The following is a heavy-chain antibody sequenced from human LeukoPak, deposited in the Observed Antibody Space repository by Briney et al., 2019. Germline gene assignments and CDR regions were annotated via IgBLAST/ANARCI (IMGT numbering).Heavy chain of an antibody. CDR2: ISSSSSTI. J-gene: IGHJ4*02. V-gene: IGHV3-48*04. D-gene: IGHD6-25*01. Sequence: GGSLRLSCAASGFTFSSYSMNWVRQAPGKGLEWVSYISSSSSTIYYADSVKGRFTISRDNAKNSLYLQMNSLRAEDTAVYYCARGRRKAAGNFFDYWGQGTLVTVSS. CDR3: ARGRRKAAGNFFDY. CDR1: GFTFSSYS.